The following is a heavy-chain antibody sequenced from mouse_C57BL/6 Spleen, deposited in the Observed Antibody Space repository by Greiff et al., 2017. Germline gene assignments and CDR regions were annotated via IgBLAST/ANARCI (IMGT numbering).Heavy chain of an antibody. D-gene: IGHD4-1*01. J-gene: IGHJ2*01. CDR3: ARGIGNNFDY. V-gene: IGHV1-81*01. CDR2: IYPRSGNT. Sequence: VQLQQSGAELARPGASVKLSCKASGYTFTSYGISWVKQRTGQGLEWIGEIYPRSGNTYYNEKFKGKATLTADKSSSTAYMELRSLTSEDSAVYFCARGIGNNFDYWGQGTTLTVSS. CDR1: GYTFTSYG.